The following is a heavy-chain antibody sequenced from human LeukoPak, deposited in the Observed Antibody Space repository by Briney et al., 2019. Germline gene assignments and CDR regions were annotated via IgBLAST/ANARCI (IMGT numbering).Heavy chain of an antibody. CDR1: GGSISSYY. CDR2: IYTSGST. CDR3: ARDGMWFGELYYYGMDV. J-gene: IGHJ6*02. Sequence: PSETLSLTCTVSGGSISSYYWSWIRQPAGKGLEWIGRIYTSGSTNYNPSLKSRVTMSVDTSKNQFSLKLSSVTAADTAVYYCARDGMWFGELYYYGMDVWGQGTTVTVSS. V-gene: IGHV4-4*07. D-gene: IGHD3-10*01.